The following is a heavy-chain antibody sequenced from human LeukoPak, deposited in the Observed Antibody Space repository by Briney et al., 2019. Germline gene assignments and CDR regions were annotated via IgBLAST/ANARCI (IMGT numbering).Heavy chain of an antibody. V-gene: IGHV4-4*07. CDR3: AREGSGYSYGSYQDYYYYMDV. CDR2: IYTSGST. Sequence: SETLSLTCTVSGGSISSYYWSWIRQPAGKGLEWIGRIYTSGSTNYNPSLQSRVTMSVDTSKNQFSLKLSSVTAADTAVYYCAREGSGYSYGSYQDYYYYMDVWGKGTTVTVSS. J-gene: IGHJ6*03. CDR1: GGSISSYY. D-gene: IGHD5-18*01.